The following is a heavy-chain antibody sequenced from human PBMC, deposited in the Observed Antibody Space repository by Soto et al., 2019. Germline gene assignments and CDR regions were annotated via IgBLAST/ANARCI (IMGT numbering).Heavy chain of an antibody. CDR1: GDSIGSGEYY. J-gene: IGHJ5*01. Sequence: QVQLQESGPGLVKPSQTLSLTCTVSGDSIGSGEYYWTWIRQPPGKGLEWIGYIFSLGTTYYNPSLRSRVIMSADTSKNQFSLQLRSVTAADTAVYYCARAGVNETVAVGWFDSWGQGSLVTVSS. D-gene: IGHD1-1*01. V-gene: IGHV4-30-4*01. CDR3: ARAGVNETVAVGWFDS. CDR2: IFSLGTT.